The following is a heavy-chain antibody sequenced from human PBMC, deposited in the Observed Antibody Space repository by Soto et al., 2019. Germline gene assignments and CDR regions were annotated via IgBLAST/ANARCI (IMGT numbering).Heavy chain of an antibody. CDR3: VRDPYVPVAGRLSCLHY. CDR1: GFTFGDYA. J-gene: IGHJ4*02. CDR2: VRAKAYGGTT. Sequence: PGGSLRLYCTASGFTFGDYAMNWVRQAPGKGQEWVGFVRAKAYGGTTEYAASVKGRFTISRDDSNNTLYVQMNSLKAEDTAVYYCVRDPYVPVAGRLSCLHYWGPGTLVTVSS. V-gene: IGHV3-49*04. D-gene: IGHD6-19*01.